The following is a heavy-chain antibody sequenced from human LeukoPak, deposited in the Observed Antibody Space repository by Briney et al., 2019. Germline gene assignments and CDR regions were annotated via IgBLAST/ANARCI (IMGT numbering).Heavy chain of an antibody. J-gene: IGHJ6*02. Sequence: SQTLSLTCAISGDSVSSKSAAWNWIRQSPSRGLEWLGRTYYRSKWYNDYAVSVKSRITLNPDTSKNQFSLQLNSVTPEDTAVYYCAGGLYGSGAYYYYYGMDVWGQGTTVTVSS. CDR3: AGGLYGSGAYYYYYGMDV. V-gene: IGHV6-1*01. CDR2: TYYRSKWYN. CDR1: GDSVSSKSAA. D-gene: IGHD3-10*01.